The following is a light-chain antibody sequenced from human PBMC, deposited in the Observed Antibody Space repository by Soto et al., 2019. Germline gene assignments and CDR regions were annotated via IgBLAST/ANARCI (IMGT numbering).Light chain of an antibody. V-gene: IGKV1-6*01. J-gene: IGKJ1*01. Sequence: AIQMTQSPSSLSASVGDRVTITCRASQGIRNDLGWYQQKPGKAPKLLIYAASSLQSGIPSRFSGSGSGTDFTLTISSLQPEDFATYYCQQDYNYPRTFGQGTKVEIK. CDR1: QGIRND. CDR3: QQDYNYPRT. CDR2: AAS.